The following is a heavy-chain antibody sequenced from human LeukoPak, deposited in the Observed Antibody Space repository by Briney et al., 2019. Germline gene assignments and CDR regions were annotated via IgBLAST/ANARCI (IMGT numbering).Heavy chain of an antibody. CDR2: IYYSGST. V-gene: IGHV4-59*08. CDR3: ATLRGSGSYYNQYYFDY. Sequence: SETLSLTCTVSGGSISSYYWSWIRQPPGKGLEWIGYIYYSGSTNYNPSLKSRVTISVDTSKNQFSLKLSSVTAADTAVYYCATLRGSGSYYNQYYFDYWGQGTLVTVSS. CDR1: GGSISSYY. J-gene: IGHJ4*02. D-gene: IGHD3-10*01.